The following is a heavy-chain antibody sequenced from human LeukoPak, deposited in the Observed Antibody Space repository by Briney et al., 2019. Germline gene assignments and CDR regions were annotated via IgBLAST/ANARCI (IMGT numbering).Heavy chain of an antibody. V-gene: IGHV4-39*01. D-gene: IGHD4-17*01. CDR3: ARTYGDYSYNCFDP. Sequence: SETLSLTCAVYGGSFSGYYWGWIRQPPGKGLEWIGSMYYDGNTFYNPSLKSRVTISVDTSKNQFSLKLTSVTAADTALYYCARTYGDYSYNCFDPWGQGTLVTVSS. CDR2: MYYDGNT. CDR1: GGSFSGYY. J-gene: IGHJ5*02.